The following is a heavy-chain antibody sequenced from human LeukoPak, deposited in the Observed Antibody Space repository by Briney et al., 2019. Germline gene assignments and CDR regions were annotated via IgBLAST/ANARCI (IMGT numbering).Heavy chain of an antibody. Sequence: GSLRLSCAASGFTFSSYAMSWVRQAPGKGLEWVSAISGSGGSTYYADSVKGRFTISRDNSKNTLYLQMNSLRAEDTAVYYCANEDIVVVVAAHTSAEYFQHRGQGTLVTVSS. V-gene: IGHV3-23*01. D-gene: IGHD2-15*01. CDR3: ANEDIVVVVAAHTSAEYFQH. CDR1: GFTFSSYA. J-gene: IGHJ1*01. CDR2: ISGSGGST.